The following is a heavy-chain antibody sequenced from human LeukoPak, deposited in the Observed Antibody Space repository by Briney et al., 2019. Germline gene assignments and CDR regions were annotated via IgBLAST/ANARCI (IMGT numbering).Heavy chain of an antibody. CDR3: ARETAAHPSHPNWFDP. CDR2: TYYRSKWYN. J-gene: IGHJ5*02. V-gene: IGHV6-1*01. D-gene: IGHD6-13*01. Sequence: SQTLSLTCAISGDSVSSNSAAWNWIRQSPSRGLEWLGRTYYRSKWYNDYAVSVKSRITINPDTSKNQFSLQLNSVTPEDTAVYYCARETAAHPSHPNWFDPWGQGTLVTVSS. CDR1: GDSVSSNSAA.